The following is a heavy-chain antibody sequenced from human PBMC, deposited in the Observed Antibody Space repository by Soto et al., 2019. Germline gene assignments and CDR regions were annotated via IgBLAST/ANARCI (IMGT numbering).Heavy chain of an antibody. J-gene: IGHJ4*02. CDR1: GFTVSSNY. CDR3: ARGLGYCSGGSCYSAPFDY. CDR2: IYSGGST. D-gene: IGHD2-15*01. V-gene: IGHV3-66*01. Sequence: EVQLVESGGGLVQPGGSLRLSCAASGFTVSSNYMSWVRQAPGKGLEWVSVIYSGGSTYYADSVKGRFTISRDNSKNTLYLQMNSLRAEDTAVYYCARGLGYCSGGSCYSAPFDYWGQGTLVTVSS.